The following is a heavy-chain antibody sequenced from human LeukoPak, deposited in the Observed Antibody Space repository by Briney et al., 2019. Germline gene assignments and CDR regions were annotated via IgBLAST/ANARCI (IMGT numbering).Heavy chain of an antibody. V-gene: IGHV3-30*18. CDR1: GFTFSSYG. J-gene: IGHJ4*02. CDR3: AKDRRELLYYFDY. Sequence: GGSLRLSCAASGFTFSSYGMHWVRRAPGKGLEWVAVISYDGSNKYYADSVKGRFTISRDNSKNTLYLQMNSLRAEDTAVYYCAKDRRELLYYFDYWGQGTLVTVSS. D-gene: IGHD1-26*01. CDR2: ISYDGSNK.